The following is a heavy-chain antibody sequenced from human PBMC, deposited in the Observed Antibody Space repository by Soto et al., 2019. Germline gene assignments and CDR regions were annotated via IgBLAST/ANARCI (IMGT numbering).Heavy chain of an antibody. CDR1: GGTFSSYA. CDR3: ARVGQQLAPRENFYYFGMDV. CDR2: IIPFFGTA. D-gene: IGHD6-13*01. V-gene: IGHV1-69*12. Sequence: QVQLVQSGADVKKPGSSVKVSCKASGGTFSSYAISWVRQAPGQGLEWMGGIIPFFGTANYAQKFQGRVTSTADESTSTVYMELRSLRSEDTAVYYCARVGQQLAPRENFYYFGMDVWGQGTTVTVSS. J-gene: IGHJ6*01.